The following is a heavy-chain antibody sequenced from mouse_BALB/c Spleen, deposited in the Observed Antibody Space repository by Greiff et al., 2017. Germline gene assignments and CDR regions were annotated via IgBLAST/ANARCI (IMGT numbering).Heavy chain of an antibody. D-gene: IGHD1-1*01. Sequence: VKLMESGPGLVQPSQSLSITCTVSGFSLTSYGVHWVRQSPGKGLEWLGVIWSGGSTDYNAAFISRLSISKDNSKSQVFFKMNSLQANDTAIYYCASATVAYAMDYWGQGTSVTVSS. V-gene: IGHV2-2*02. CDR2: IWSGGST. CDR1: GFSLTSYG. J-gene: IGHJ4*01. CDR3: ASATVAYAMDY.